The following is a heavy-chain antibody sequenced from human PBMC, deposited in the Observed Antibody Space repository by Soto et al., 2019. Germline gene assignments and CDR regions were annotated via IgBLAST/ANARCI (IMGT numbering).Heavy chain of an antibody. D-gene: IGHD6-19*01. CDR3: ARVLFIAVAGSDYYYYGMDV. CDR1: GYTFTSSA. J-gene: IGHJ6*02. Sequence: ASVKVSCKASGYTFTSSAMHWVRQAPGQRLEWMGWINAGNGNTKYSQKFQGRVTITRDTSASTAYMELSCLRSEDTSVYYCARVLFIAVAGSDYYYYGMDVWGQGTTVTVSS. CDR2: INAGNGNT. V-gene: IGHV1-3*01.